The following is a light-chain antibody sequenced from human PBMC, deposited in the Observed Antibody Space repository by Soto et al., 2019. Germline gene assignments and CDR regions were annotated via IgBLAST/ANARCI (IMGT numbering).Light chain of an antibody. J-gene: IGKJ4*01. CDR1: QSISSN. Sequence: EIVMTQSPATLSVSPGDRATLSCRASQSISSNLAWYQQKPGQAPRLLMFRTSSRATGFPARFSGSGSGTEFNLTISSLQSEDFGVYYCQQYNSWPRATFXGGTKVDIK. CDR2: RTS. V-gene: IGKV3-15*01. CDR3: QQYNSWPRAT.